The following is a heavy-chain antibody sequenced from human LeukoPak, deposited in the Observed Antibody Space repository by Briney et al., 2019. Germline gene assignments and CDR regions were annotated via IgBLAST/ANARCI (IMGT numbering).Heavy chain of an antibody. D-gene: IGHD1-26*01. CDR3: AKKLGGNYPFDY. CDR2: ISGSGGSI. CDR1: GFTFSSYA. J-gene: IGHJ4*02. Sequence: GGSLRLSCAAFGFTFSSYAMGWVRQAPGKGLEWVSAISGSGGSIYYADSVKGRFTISRDNSKNTLYLQMNSLRAEDTAVYYCAKKLGGNYPFDYWGQGTQVTVSS. V-gene: IGHV3-23*01.